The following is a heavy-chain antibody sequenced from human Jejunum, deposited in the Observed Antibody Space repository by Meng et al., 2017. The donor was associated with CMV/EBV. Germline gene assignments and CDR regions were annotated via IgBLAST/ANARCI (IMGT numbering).Heavy chain of an antibody. V-gene: IGHV3-30*02. CDR3: AKLDTAMANYYQYYYGMDV. CDR2: INYKGNNK. CDR1: SYG. J-gene: IGHJ6*02. D-gene: IGHD5-18*01. Sequence: SYGMHWVRKAPGKGLEWVAFINYKGNNKYYADSVEGRFTISRDNSKNTLYLQMNSLRAEDTAVYYCAKLDTAMANYYQYYYGMDVWGQGTTVTVSS.